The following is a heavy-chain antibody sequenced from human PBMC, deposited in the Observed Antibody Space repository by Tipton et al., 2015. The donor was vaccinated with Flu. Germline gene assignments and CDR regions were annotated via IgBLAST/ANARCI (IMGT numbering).Heavy chain of an antibody. Sequence: LVRSGAEVKKPGYSVKVYCRASGGTFSSYGIIWVRQAPGQGLEWMGRITPPFGISNYAQTLQDRLTITADESTSTAYMELSRLKSEDSAVYYCAIHTCSGAHCNRIRDYWGQGTLVAVSS. D-gene: IGHD2-21*02. CDR3: AIHTCSGAHCNRIRDY. V-gene: IGHV1-69*15. CDR1: GGTFSSYG. J-gene: IGHJ4*02. CDR2: ITPPFGIS.